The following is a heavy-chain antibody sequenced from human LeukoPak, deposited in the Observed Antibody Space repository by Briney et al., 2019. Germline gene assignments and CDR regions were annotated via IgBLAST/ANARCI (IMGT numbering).Heavy chain of an antibody. V-gene: IGHV4-34*01. D-gene: IGHD3-22*01. CDR1: GGSFSGYY. Sequence: SETLSLTCAVYGGSFSGYYWSWIRQPPGKGLEWIGEITHSGSTTYNPSLKSRFTISVDTSKNRFSLRLSSVTAADTAVYYCARVVSSGYPWDYYYYMDVWGNGTTVTVSS. CDR3: ARVVSSGYPWDYYYYMDV. J-gene: IGHJ6*03. CDR2: ITHSGST.